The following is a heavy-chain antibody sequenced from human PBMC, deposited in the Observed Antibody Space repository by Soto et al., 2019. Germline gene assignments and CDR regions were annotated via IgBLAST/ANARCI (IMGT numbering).Heavy chain of an antibody. CDR1: GYTFFSYG. D-gene: IGHD6-13*01. Sequence: QVQLVQSGAEVKKPGASVKVSCKTSGYTFFSYGISWVRQAPGQGLEWMGWISAYNGDTKYAQKVQGRVTMTTETSTSTAYMELRSLRSDDTAVYYCARDRMNLAVVGDKFDYWGQGTLVTVSS. CDR2: ISAYNGDT. V-gene: IGHV1-18*01. CDR3: ARDRMNLAVVGDKFDY. J-gene: IGHJ4*02.